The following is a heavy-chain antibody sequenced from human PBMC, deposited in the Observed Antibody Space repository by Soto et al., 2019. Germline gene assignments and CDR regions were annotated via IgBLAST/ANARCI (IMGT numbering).Heavy chain of an antibody. D-gene: IGHD6-19*01. J-gene: IGHJ6*02. Sequence: SVKVSCKASGGTFSSYAISWVRQAPGQGLEWMGGIIPIFGTANYAQKFQGRVTITADESTSTAYMELSSLRSEDTAVYYCARVSSGWYGRETPYYYYGMDVWGQGTTVTVSS. V-gene: IGHV1-69*13. CDR3: ARVSSGWYGRETPYYYYGMDV. CDR1: GGTFSSYA. CDR2: IIPIFGTA.